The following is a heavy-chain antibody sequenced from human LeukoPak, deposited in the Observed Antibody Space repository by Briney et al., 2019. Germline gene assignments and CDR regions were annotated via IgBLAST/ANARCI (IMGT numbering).Heavy chain of an antibody. CDR2: IYTSGST. CDR3: ARVNVAAYHYYMDV. J-gene: IGHJ6*03. CDR1: GGSISSGSYY. V-gene: IGHV4-61*02. Sequence: SQTLSLTCTVSGGSISSGSYYWSWIRQPAGKGLEWIGRIYTSGSTNYNPSLKSRVTISVDTSKNQFSLKLSSVTAADTAVYYCARVNVAAYHYYMDVWGKGTTVTVSS. D-gene: IGHD2-15*01.